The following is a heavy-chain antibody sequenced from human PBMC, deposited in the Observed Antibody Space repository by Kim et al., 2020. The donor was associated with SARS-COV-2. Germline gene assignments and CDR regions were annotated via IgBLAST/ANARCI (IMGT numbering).Heavy chain of an antibody. D-gene: IGHD5-12*01. Sequence: GGSLRLSCAASGFTFISYEMNWVRQAPGKGLEWVSYISSSGSTIYYADSVKGRFTISRDNAKNSLYLQMNSLRAEDTAVYYCARGQWLLFDYWGQGTLVTVSS. V-gene: IGHV3-48*03. CDR1: GFTFISYE. CDR2: ISSSGSTI. CDR3: ARGQWLLFDY. J-gene: IGHJ4*02.